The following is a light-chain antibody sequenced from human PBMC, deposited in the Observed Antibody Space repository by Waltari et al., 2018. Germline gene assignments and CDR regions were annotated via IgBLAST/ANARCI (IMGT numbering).Light chain of an antibody. J-gene: IGKJ4*01. CDR2: EAS. Sequence: EVVLTQSPASLSSSPGERVTLSCRASQNLHKYLAWYQQKPGQAPRHLIYEASNRATGIPDRFSGSGSGTDFTLTIDSLEPEDFAVYFCQQRSNWPPLTFGGGTKVEIK. CDR3: QQRSNWPPLT. V-gene: IGKV3-11*01. CDR1: QNLHKY.